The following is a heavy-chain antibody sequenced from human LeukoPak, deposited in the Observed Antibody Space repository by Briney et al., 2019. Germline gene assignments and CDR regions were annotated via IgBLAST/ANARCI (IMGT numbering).Heavy chain of an antibody. V-gene: IGHV6-1*01. Sequence: SQTLSLTCAISGDSVSSNSAAWNWIRQSPSRGLEWLGRTYYRSKWYNDYAVSVKGRITINPDTSKNQFSLQLNSVTPEDTAVYYCASSPYCGGDCYHDYWGQGTLVTVSS. CDR2: TYYRSKWYN. CDR1: GDSVSSNSAA. CDR3: ASSPYCGGDCYHDY. J-gene: IGHJ4*02. D-gene: IGHD2-21*02.